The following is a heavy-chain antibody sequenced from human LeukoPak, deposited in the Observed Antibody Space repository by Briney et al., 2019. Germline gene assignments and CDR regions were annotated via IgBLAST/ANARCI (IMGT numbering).Heavy chain of an antibody. J-gene: IGHJ5*02. CDR2: IYTSGNT. D-gene: IGHD3-9*01. Sequence: SETLSLTCTVSGGSISSYHWSWIRQPAGKGLEWVGRIYTSGNTNYNPSLKSRVTMSVDASKNQFSLNLISVTAADTAVYYCARGTYYDILTGYNWFDPWGQGALVTVSS. CDR3: ARGTYYDILTGYNWFDP. CDR1: GGSISSYH. V-gene: IGHV4-4*07.